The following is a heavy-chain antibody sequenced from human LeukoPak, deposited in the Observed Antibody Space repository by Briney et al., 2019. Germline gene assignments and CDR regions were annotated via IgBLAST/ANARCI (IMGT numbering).Heavy chain of an antibody. D-gene: IGHD3-16*02. CDR1: GASISSGDYY. CDR2: IYYSGST. V-gene: IGHV4-30-4*01. J-gene: IGHJ4*02. Sequence: SQTLSLTCTVSGASISSGDYYWSWIRQPPGKGLEWIGNIYYSGSTYYNPSLPSLKSRLTISVDTSKNQLSLRLTSVTAADTAVYYCVRGPNYVRGSYRYFDYWGQGSLVTVSS. CDR3: VRGPNYVRGSYRYFDY.